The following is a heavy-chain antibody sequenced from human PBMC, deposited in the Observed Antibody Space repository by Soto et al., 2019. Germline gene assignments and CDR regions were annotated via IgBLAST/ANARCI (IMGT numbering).Heavy chain of an antibody. J-gene: IGHJ4*02. CDR2: IDPSDSQT. V-gene: IGHV5-10-1*01. Sequence: PGESLKISCKGSGYSFAGYWITWVRQKPGKGLEWMGRIDPSDSQTYYSPSFRGHVTISVTKSITTVFLQWSSLRASDTAMYYCTRGWPAQYYFDYWGQGTLVTVSS. D-gene: IGHD3-10*01. CDR1: GYSFAGYW. CDR3: TRGWPAQYYFDY.